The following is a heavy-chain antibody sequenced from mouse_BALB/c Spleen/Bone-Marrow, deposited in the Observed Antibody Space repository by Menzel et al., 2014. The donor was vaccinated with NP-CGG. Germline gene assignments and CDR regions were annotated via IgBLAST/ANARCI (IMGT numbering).Heavy chain of an antibody. V-gene: IGHV5-9*02. CDR2: ISSGGSYT. CDR1: GFAFSSYD. CDR3: ARRWLLPYAMDY. Sequence: EVNVVDSGGGLVKPGGSLKLSCAASGFAFSSYDMSWVRQTPEKRLEWVATISSGGSYTYYPDSVKGRLTISRDNARNTLYLQMSSPRSEDTALYYCARRWLLPYAMDYWGQGTSVTVSS. J-gene: IGHJ4*01. D-gene: IGHD2-3*01.